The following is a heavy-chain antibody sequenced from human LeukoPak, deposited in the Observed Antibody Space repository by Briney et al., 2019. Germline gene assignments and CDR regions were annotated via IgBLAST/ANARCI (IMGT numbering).Heavy chain of an antibody. CDR1: GYTFTSYG. V-gene: IGHV1-2*02. J-gene: IGHJ5*02. CDR3: ARYHFSWFDP. D-gene: IGHD3/OR15-3a*01. CDR2: INPNSGGT. Sequence: ASVKVSCKASGYTFTSYGISWVRQAPGQGLEWMGWINPNSGGTNYAQKFQGRVTMTRDTPISTAYMELSRLRSDDTAVYYCARYHFSWFDPWGQGTLVTVSS.